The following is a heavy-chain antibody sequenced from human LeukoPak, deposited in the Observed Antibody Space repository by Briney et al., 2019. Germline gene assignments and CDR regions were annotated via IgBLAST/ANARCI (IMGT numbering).Heavy chain of an antibody. CDR2: MYYDGSS. CDR1: GGSINSGTFY. D-gene: IGHD1-26*01. J-gene: IGHJ4*02. CDR3: ARRSDSGSDDGEDYFDY. Sequence: SETLSLARTVSGGSINSGTFYWGWIRQPPGKGLEWVGSMYYDGSSYYNPSLKSRVTTSVDTSKNRFSLKLTSVTAADTAVYFCARRSDSGSDDGEDYFDYWGQGTLVTVSS. V-gene: IGHV4-39*01.